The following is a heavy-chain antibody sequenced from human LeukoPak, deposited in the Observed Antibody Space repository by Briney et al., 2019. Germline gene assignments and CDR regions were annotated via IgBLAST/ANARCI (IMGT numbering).Heavy chain of an antibody. J-gene: IGHJ4*02. CDR1: GFIFSSYE. CDR2: ISGSDGTI. D-gene: IGHD1-1*01. V-gene: IGHV3-48*03. CDR3: TRKFPGTVYFDD. Sequence: PGGSLRLSCVASGFIFSSYEMNWVRQAPGKGLEWVSFISGSDGTIYYADSVKARFTISRDNAKKSVYLQMNSLRAEDTAVYYCTRKFPGTVYFDDWGQGTLVTVSS.